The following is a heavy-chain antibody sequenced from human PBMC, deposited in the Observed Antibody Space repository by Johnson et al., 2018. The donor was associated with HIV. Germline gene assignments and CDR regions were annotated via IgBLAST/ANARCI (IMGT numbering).Heavy chain of an antibody. CDR3: AKERRAPRAFDI. V-gene: IGHV3-30*18. Sequence: VQLVESGVGVVQPGRSLRLSCAASGFTFSSYAMHWVRQAPGKGLEWVAVISYDGGDKYYADSVKGRFTISRDNSKSTLYLQMNSLRPEDTAVYYCAKERRAPRAFDIWGQGTMVTVSS. CDR2: ISYDGGDK. CDR1: GFTFSSYA. J-gene: IGHJ3*02.